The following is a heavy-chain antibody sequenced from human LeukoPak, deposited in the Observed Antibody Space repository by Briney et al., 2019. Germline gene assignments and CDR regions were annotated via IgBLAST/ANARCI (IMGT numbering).Heavy chain of an antibody. Sequence: SETLSLTCTVSGASINSHYWSWIRQPPGRGLEWIGYIHYSGITSYDPSLKSRVTISVDTSKNQFSLDLNSVTTADTAVYYCARVYDYGKFDYWGPGTLITVSS. CDR1: GASINSHY. CDR3: ARVYDYGKFDY. D-gene: IGHD4/OR15-4a*01. CDR2: IHYSGIT. J-gene: IGHJ4*02. V-gene: IGHV4-59*11.